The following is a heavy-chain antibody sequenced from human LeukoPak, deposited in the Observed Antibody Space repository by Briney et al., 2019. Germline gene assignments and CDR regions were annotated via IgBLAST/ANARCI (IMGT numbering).Heavy chain of an antibody. D-gene: IGHD3-10*01. CDR2: INPNSGGT. CDR3: ARDNRPNDRATGVDY. J-gene: IGHJ4*02. Sequence: ASVKVSCKASGYTFTGYYMHWVRQAPGQGLEWMGWINPNSGGTNSAQKFQGRVTMTRDTSISTAYMELSRLRSDDTAVYYCARDNRPNDRATGVDYWGQGTLVTVSS. CDR1: GYTFTGYY. V-gene: IGHV1-2*02.